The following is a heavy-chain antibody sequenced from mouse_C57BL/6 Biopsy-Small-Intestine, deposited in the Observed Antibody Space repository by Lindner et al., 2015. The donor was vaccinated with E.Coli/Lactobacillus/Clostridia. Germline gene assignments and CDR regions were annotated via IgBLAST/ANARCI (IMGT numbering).Heavy chain of an antibody. CDR3: ARDYYGSGYFDV. D-gene: IGHD1-1*01. J-gene: IGHJ1*03. Sequence: VQLQESGAELVKPGASVKISCKASGYAFSSYWMNWVKQRPGKGLEWIGQIHPGDGDTNYNGKFKGKATLTADKSSSTAYMQLSSLTSEDSAVYFCARDYYGSGYFDVWGTGTTVTVSS. CDR1: GYAFSSYW. V-gene: IGHV1-80*01. CDR2: IHPGDGDT.